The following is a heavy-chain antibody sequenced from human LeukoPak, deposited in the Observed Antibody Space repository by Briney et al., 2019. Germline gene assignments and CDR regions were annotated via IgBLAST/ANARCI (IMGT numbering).Heavy chain of an antibody. V-gene: IGHV3-30*04. CDR1: GFTFSSYA. CDR2: ISYDGSNK. J-gene: IGHJ6*03. CDR3: ARRIAVAPPDEDYYYYYMDV. D-gene: IGHD6-19*01. Sequence: GGSLRLSCAASGFTFSSYAMHWVRQAPGKGLEWVAVISYDGSNKYYADSVKDRFTISRDNSKNTLYLQMNSLRAEDTAVYFCARRIAVAPPDEDYYYYYMDVWGKGTTVTVSS.